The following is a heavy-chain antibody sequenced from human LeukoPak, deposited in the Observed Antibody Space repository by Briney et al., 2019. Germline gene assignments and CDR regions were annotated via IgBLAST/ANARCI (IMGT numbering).Heavy chain of an antibody. Sequence: GGSLRLSCAASGFTFSSYSMNWVRQAPGKGLEWVSYISSSSSTIYYADSMKGRFTISRDNAKNSLYLQMNSLRTEDTAVYFCATKADRWEVIQADYWGQGTLVTVSS. CDR3: ATKADRWEVIQADY. V-gene: IGHV3-48*04. D-gene: IGHD1-26*01. J-gene: IGHJ4*02. CDR2: ISSSSSTI. CDR1: GFTFSSYS.